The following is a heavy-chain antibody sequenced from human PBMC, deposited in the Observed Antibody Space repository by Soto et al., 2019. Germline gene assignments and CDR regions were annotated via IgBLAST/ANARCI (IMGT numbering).Heavy chain of an antibody. D-gene: IGHD3-22*01. CDR3: ARVTHYYDDSGGPIPFDY. CDR2: INHSGST. J-gene: IGHJ4*02. V-gene: IGHV4-34*01. CDR1: GGSFSRYY. Sequence: PSETLSLTCAVSGGSFSRYYWSWVRQPPGKGLEWLAEINHSGSTNYNPSLKSRVTISVDTSKNQFSLKLSSVTAADTAVYYCARVTHYYDDSGGPIPFDYWGQGTLVT.